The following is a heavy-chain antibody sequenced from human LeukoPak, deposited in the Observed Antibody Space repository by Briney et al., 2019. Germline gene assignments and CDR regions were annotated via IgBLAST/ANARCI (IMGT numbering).Heavy chain of an antibody. CDR2: ISSSGSTI. D-gene: IGHD3-22*01. J-gene: IGHJ4*02. CDR3: ARDGSDSTGYYYAL. CDR1: GFTFSSYE. Sequence: GGSLRLSCAASGFTFSSYEMNWVRQAPGKGLEWVSYISSSGSTIYYADSVKGRFTISRDNAKNSLYLHMNSLRAEDTAVYYCARDGSDSTGYYYALWGQGTLVTVSS. V-gene: IGHV3-48*03.